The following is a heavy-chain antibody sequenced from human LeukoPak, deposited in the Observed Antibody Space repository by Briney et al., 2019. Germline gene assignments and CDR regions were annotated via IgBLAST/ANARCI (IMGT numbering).Heavy chain of an antibody. CDR2: VFYTGET. J-gene: IGHJ4*02. Sequence: PSETLSLTCSVSPGSIGGYYWSWFRQPPGKGLEWIGYVFYTGETDYNPSLRSRGTISVDASKNQVSLRLTSVPAADTAVYYCARHAAGVELWFEFWGQGTQVTVSS. V-gene: IGHV4-59*08. CDR3: ARHAAGVELWFEF. D-gene: IGHD2-21*01. CDR1: PGSIGGYY.